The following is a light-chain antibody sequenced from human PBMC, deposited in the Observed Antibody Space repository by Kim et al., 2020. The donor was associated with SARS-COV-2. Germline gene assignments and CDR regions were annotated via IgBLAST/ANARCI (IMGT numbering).Light chain of an antibody. CDR2: GAS. V-gene: IGKV3-15*01. J-gene: IGKJ2*01. Sequence: VSRGERATLSCRASQSVSSNLAWYQQKPGQAPRLLIYGASTRATGIPARFSGSGSGTEFTLTISSLQSEDFAVYYCQQYNNWPGTFGQGTKLEIK. CDR3: QQYNNWPGT. CDR1: QSVSSN.